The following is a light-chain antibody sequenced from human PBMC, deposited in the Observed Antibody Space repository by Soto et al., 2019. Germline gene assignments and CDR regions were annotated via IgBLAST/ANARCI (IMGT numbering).Light chain of an antibody. CDR3: QQYSISPTWT. J-gene: IGKJ1*01. CDR2: GAS. CDR1: QSVSSSY. Sequence: EIVMTQSPATLSVSPGERATLSCRASQSVSSSYLAWYQQKPGQAPRLLIYGASSRATGIPDRFSGSGSGTDFTLTISRLEPEDFAVYYCQQYSISPTWTFGQGTKV. V-gene: IGKV3-20*01.